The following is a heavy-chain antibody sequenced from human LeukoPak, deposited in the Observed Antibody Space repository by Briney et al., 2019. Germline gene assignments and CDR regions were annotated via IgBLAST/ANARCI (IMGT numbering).Heavy chain of an antibody. Sequence: SETLSLTCSASGGSISSYYWSWIRQPAGKGLEWIGRIYTSGSTYYNPSLKSRVTISVDTSKNQFFLKLSSVTAADTAVYYCARDYYDSSGYYPLSAFDIWGQGTMVTVSS. CDR3: ARDYYDSSGYYPLSAFDI. V-gene: IGHV4-4*07. CDR1: GGSISSYY. D-gene: IGHD3-22*01. J-gene: IGHJ3*02. CDR2: IYTSGST.